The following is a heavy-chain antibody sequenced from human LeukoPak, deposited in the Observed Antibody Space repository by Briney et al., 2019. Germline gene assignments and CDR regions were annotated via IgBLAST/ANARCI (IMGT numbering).Heavy chain of an antibody. V-gene: IGHV4-59*01. D-gene: IGHD3-16*01. Sequence: SETLSLTCAVYGGSFSGYYWSWIRQPPGKGLEWIGYIYYSGSTNYNPSLKSRVTISVDTSKNQFSLKLSSVTAADTAVYYCAVTEAGGSGYWGQGTLVTVSS. J-gene: IGHJ4*02. CDR3: AVTEAGGSGY. CDR1: GGSFSGYY. CDR2: IYYSGST.